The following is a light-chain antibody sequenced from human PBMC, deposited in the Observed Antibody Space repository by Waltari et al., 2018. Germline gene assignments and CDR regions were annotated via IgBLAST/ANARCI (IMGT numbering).Light chain of an antibody. J-gene: IGLJ1*01. CDR2: DVT. CDR3: CSFAGSISVFTV. V-gene: IGLV2-23*02. CDR1: SSDVGGYNL. Sequence: QSALTQFASVSGSPAQSITSSCTGTSSDVGGYNLVSWYQQHPGRAPNPIIYDVTKRPSGVSIRFSGSESGNTASLTISGLQAEDEADYYCCSFAGSISVFTVFGTGTTVTVL.